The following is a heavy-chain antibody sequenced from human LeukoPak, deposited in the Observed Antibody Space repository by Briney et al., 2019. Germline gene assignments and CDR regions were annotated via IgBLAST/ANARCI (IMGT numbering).Heavy chain of an antibody. J-gene: IGHJ4*02. V-gene: IGHV4-59*12. CDR2: IYYSGST. D-gene: IGHD3/OR15-3a*01. CDR1: GGSISSYY. Sequence: PSETLSLTCTVSGGSISSYYWSWIRQPPGKGLEWIGYIYYSGSTNYNPSLKSRVTISVDTSKNQFSLKLSSVTAADTAVYYCARVGFWTHFDYWGQGTLVTVSS. CDR3: ARVGFWTHFDY.